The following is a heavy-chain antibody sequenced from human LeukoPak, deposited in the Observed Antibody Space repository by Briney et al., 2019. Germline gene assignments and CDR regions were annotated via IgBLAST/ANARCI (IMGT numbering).Heavy chain of an antibody. CDR1: GGSINSYY. Sequence: PETLSLTCTVSGGSINSYYWSWIRQPAGKGLEWIGRIYSSGSTNYNPSLKSRVIMSVDTSKNQFSLKLSSMTAADTAVYYCARGGSSWNNWFDSWGQGTLVTVSS. D-gene: IGHD6-13*01. V-gene: IGHV4-4*07. CDR2: IYSSGST. J-gene: IGHJ5*01. CDR3: ARGGSSWNNWFDS.